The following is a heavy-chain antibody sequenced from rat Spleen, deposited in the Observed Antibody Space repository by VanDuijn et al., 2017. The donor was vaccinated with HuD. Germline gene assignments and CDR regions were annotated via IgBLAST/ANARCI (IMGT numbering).Heavy chain of an antibody. CDR2: ISPSGGST. V-gene: IGHV5S13*01. J-gene: IGHJ2*01. CDR1: GFTFSNYD. D-gene: IGHD1-2*01. Sequence: EVQLVESGGGLVQPGRSLKLSCAASGFTFSNYDMAWVRQAPTKGLEWVASISPSGGSTYYRDSVKGRFTVSRDNAKNTQYLQMDSLRSEDTATYYCARIGAAISPYYFDYWGQGVMVTVSS. CDR3: ARIGAAISPYYFDY.